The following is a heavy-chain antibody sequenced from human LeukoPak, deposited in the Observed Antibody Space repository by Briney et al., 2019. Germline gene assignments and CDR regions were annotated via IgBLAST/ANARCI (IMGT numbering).Heavy chain of an antibody. J-gene: IGHJ3*02. CDR3: VREGYGGVADAFDI. CDR2: ISGSGGAT. D-gene: IGHD4-23*01. CDR1: GFTFNTYG. V-gene: IGHV3-23*01. Sequence: GGSLRLSCAASGFTFNTYGMSWVRQAPGKGLEWVSGISGSGGATCYADSVKGRFTISRDNAKNSLYLQMNSLRAEDTAVYYCVREGYGGVADAFDIWGQGTMVTVSS.